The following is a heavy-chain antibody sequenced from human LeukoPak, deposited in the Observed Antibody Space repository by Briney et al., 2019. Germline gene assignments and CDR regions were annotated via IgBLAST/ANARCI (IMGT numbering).Heavy chain of an antibody. J-gene: IGHJ6*02. CDR2: ISYDGSNK. CDR3: AKEVRGSSRYYYYGMDV. V-gene: IGHV3-30*18. CDR1: GFTFSSYG. D-gene: IGHD3-10*01. Sequence: GGSLRLSCAASGFTFSSYGMHWVRQAPGKGLEWVAVISYDGSNKYYADSVKGRFTISRDNSKNTLYLQMNSLRAEDTAVYYCAKEVRGSSRYYYYGMDVWGQGTTVTVSS.